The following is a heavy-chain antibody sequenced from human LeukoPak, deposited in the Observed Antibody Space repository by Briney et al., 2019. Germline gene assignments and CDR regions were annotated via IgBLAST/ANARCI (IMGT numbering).Heavy chain of an antibody. J-gene: IGHJ3*02. CDR2: IYYSGST. CDR3: AREEVSVAAQRPAFDI. CDR1: GGSISSYY. D-gene: IGHD1-26*01. Sequence: SETRSLTCTVSGGSISSYYWSWIRQPPGKGLEWIGYIYYSGSTNYNPSLKSRVTISVDTSKNQFSLKLSSVTAADTAVYYCAREEVSVAAQRPAFDIWGQGTMVTASS. V-gene: IGHV4-59*01.